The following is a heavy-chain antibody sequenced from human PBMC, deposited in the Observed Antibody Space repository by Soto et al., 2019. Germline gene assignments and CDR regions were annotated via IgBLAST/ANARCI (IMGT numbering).Heavy chain of an antibody. CDR3: AKECDDGACLFDC. J-gene: IGHJ4*02. V-gene: IGHV3-23*01. Sequence: EVQLLESGGGFVQPGGSLRLSCAASGFTFSNYAMSWVRQAPGEGLEWVSTLSSGGGTTYFADSVKGRFTISRDNSKNTLYLQMDSLRAEDTAVYYCAKECDDGACLFDCWGQGTLVTVSS. CDR2: LSSGGGTT. CDR1: GFTFSNYA. D-gene: IGHD4-17*01.